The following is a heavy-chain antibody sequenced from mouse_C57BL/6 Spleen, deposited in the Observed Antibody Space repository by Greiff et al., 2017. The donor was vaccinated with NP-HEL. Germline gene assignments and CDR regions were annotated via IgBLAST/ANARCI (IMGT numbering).Heavy chain of an antibody. CDR1: GFTFTDYY. Sequence: DVMLVESGGGLVQPGGSLSLSCAASGFTFTDYYMSWVRQPPGKALEWLGFIRNKANGYTTEYSASVKGRFTISRDNSQSILYLQMNALRAEDSATYYCASFYCYGSSFAMYYWGQGTSVTVSS. V-gene: IGHV7-3*01. CDR2: IRNKANGYTT. J-gene: IGHJ4*01. CDR3: ASFYCYGSSFAMYY. D-gene: IGHD1-1*01.